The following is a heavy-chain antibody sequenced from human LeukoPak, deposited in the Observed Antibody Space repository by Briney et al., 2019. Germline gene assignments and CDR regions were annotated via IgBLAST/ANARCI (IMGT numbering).Heavy chain of an antibody. D-gene: IGHD3-3*01. J-gene: IGHJ4*02. CDR1: GGSISSSSYY. CDR3: ARELRLYYDFWSGYRGVNSGVDY. V-gene: IGHV4-39*07. CDR2: IYYSGST. Sequence: SETLSLTCTVSGGSISSSSYYWGWIRQPPGKGLEWIGSIYYSGSTYYSPSLKSRVTISVDTSKNQFSLKLSSVTAADTAVYYCARELRLYYDFWSGYRGVNSGVDYWGQGTLVTVSS.